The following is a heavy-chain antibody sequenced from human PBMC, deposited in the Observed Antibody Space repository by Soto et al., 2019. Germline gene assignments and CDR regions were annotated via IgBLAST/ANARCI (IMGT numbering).Heavy chain of an antibody. V-gene: IGHV4-34*01. Sequence: PSETLSLTCLVEGGSLSDDYCNWIRQSPGKGLEWIGEINRRGTINYNPSFRSRVTLSVDTSKNEFSLRLNSVTAADTAVYYCARGGGVRASQMVWFDPWGLGTLVTVSS. CDR1: GGSLSDDY. CDR2: INRRGTI. D-gene: IGHD3-16*01. J-gene: IGHJ5*02. CDR3: ARGGGVRASQMVWFDP.